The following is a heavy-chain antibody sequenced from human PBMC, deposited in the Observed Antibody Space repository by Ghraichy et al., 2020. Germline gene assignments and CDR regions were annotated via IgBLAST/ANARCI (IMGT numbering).Heavy chain of an antibody. CDR1: GFTFSSYA. J-gene: IGHJ4*02. D-gene: IGHD3-3*02. V-gene: IGHV3-23*01. CDR2: ISGSGGST. Sequence: GGSLRLSCAASGFTFSSYAMSWVRQAPGKGLEWVSAISGSGGSTYYADSVKGRFTISRDNSKNTLYLQMNSLRAEDTAVYYCNIFAMGNQGGDYWGKGTLVTVSS. CDR3: NIFAMGNQGGDY.